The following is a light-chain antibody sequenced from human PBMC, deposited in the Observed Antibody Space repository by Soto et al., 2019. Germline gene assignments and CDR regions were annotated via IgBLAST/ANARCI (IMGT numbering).Light chain of an antibody. CDR1: SSDVGGYNY. J-gene: IGLJ2*01. CDR3: ISYTSSSTLVV. V-gene: IGLV2-14*01. CDR2: DLS. Sequence: QSALTQPASVSGSPGQSITISCTGTSSDVGGYNYVSWYQQHPGNAPKLMIYDLSNRPSGVSNRFSGSKSGNTASLTIYGLQAEDDADYYCISYTSSSTLVVFGGGTKLTVL.